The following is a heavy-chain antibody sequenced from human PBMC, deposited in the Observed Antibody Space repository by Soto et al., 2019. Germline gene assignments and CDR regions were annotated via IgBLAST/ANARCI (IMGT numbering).Heavy chain of an antibody. CDR3: ATRSLANDGFDF. D-gene: IGHD1-26*01. Sequence: QVQLQESGPGLVKPSETLSLICTVSSGSVSSENYYWSWIRQPPGKGLEWIGYMFHSGSANYNPSLRSRXXIXLXXSKNQSALKLSSVTAADTAGYYCATRSLANDGFDFWGQGTMVTVSS. CDR1: SGSVSSENYY. J-gene: IGHJ3*01. CDR2: MFHSGSA. V-gene: IGHV4-61*01.